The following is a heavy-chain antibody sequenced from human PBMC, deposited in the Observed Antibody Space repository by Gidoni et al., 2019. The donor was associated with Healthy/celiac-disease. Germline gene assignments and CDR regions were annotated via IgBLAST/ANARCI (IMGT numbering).Heavy chain of an antibody. J-gene: IGHJ6*02. Sequence: EVQLVESGGGLVQPGGSLRLSCAASGFTFSSYSMNWVRQAPGKGLEWVSYISSSSSTIYYADSVKGRFTISRDNAKNSLYLQMNSLRAEDTAVYYCARGVTPKNIGGMDVWGQGTTVTVSS. D-gene: IGHD4-4*01. V-gene: IGHV3-48*01. CDR2: ISSSSSTI. CDR1: GFTFSSYS. CDR3: ARGVTPKNIGGMDV.